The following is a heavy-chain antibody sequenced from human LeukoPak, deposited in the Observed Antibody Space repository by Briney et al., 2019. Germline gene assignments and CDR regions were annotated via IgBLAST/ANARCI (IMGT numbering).Heavy chain of an antibody. CDR3: AYCTNGVCYRGRVYGMDV. J-gene: IGHJ6*02. Sequence: ASVKVSCKASGGTFSSYTISWVRQAPGQGLEWMGRIIPILGIANYAQKFQGRVTITADKSTSTAYMELSSLRSEDTAVYYCAYCTNGVCYRGRVYGMDVWGQGTTVTVSS. D-gene: IGHD2-8*01. CDR2: IIPILGIA. V-gene: IGHV1-69*02. CDR1: GGTFSSYT.